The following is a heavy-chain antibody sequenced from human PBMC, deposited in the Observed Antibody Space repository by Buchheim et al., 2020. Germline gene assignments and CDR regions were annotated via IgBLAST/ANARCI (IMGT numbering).Heavy chain of an antibody. CDR1: GDSIVSSNW. CDR3: ARSIHSSSWYLPYFDY. CDR2: IYHSGST. Sequence: QVHLQESGPGLVKPSGTLSLTCVVSGDSIVSSNWWTWVRQSPGKGLEWIGEIYHSGSTNYNPSLKSRVTIPVDKSKNKFSLKLSSVTAADTAVYYCARSIHSSSWYLPYFDYWGQGTL. V-gene: IGHV4-4*02. J-gene: IGHJ4*02. D-gene: IGHD6-13*01.